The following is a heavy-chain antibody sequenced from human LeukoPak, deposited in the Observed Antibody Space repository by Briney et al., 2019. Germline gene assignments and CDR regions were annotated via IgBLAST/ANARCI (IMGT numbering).Heavy chain of an antibody. J-gene: IGHJ3*02. Sequence: ASVKVSCKASGYTFTDYYIHWVRQAPGQGLEWMGWINPNSGGTNYAQKFQGRVTMTRDTSISTAYMELSRLRSDDTAVYYCARVQLVREAFDIWGQGTMVTVSS. V-gene: IGHV1-2*02. CDR3: ARVQLVREAFDI. CDR2: INPNSGGT. CDR1: GYTFTDYY. D-gene: IGHD6-6*01.